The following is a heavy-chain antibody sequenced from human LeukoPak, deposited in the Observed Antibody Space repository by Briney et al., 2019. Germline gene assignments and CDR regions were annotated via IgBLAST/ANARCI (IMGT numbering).Heavy chain of an antibody. V-gene: IGHV4-39*02. CDR1: GGSISSSSYY. D-gene: IGHD4-17*01. J-gene: IGHJ4*02. CDR2: IYYSGST. Sequence: PSETLSLTCTVSGGSISSSSYYWGWIRQPPGKGLEWIGSIYYSGSTYYNPSLKSRVTISVDTSKNQFSLKLSSVTAADTAVYYCARDESGYGDYTGYYWGQGTLVTVSS. CDR3: ARDESGYGDYTGYY.